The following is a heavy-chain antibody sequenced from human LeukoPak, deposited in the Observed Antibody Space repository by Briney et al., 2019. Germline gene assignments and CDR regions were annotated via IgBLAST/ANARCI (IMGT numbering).Heavy chain of an antibody. Sequence: SETLSLTCTVSGGSTSSGDYYWSWIRQPPGKGLEWIGYIYYSGSTYYNPSLKSRVTISVDTSKNQFSLKLSSVTAADTAVYYCARPASTSCYFCAFDIWGQGTMVTVSS. CDR2: IYYSGST. D-gene: IGHD2-2*01. CDR1: GGSTSSGDYY. J-gene: IGHJ3*02. V-gene: IGHV4-30-4*08. CDR3: ARPASTSCYFCAFDI.